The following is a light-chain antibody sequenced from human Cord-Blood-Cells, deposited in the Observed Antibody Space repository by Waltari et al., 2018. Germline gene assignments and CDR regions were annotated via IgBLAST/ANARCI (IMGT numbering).Light chain of an antibody. CDR3: QQYGSSPPWT. CDR2: GAS. J-gene: IGKJ1*01. V-gene: IGKV3-20*01. CDR1: QSVSSSY. Sequence: EIVLTQSPGTLSLSPGERATLSCRPSQSVSSSYLAWYQQKPGQAPRLLIYGASSRATGIPDRFSGSGSGTDFTLTISRLEPEDFAVYYCQQYGSSPPWTFGQGTKVEIK.